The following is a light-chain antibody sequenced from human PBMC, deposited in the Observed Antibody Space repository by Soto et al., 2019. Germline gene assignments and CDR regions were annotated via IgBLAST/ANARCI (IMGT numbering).Light chain of an antibody. CDR2: EVS. CDR3: SSYTTASSLE. CDR1: SRDVGTYKY. V-gene: IGLV2-14*01. Sequence: QSALTQPASVSWSPGQSINISCTGSSRDVGTYKYVSWYQQHPGKAPKLIIFEVSHRPSGVSDRFSGSKSGNTASLTISGLQAEDEADYSCSSYTTASSLEFGGGTKVTVL. J-gene: IGLJ2*01.